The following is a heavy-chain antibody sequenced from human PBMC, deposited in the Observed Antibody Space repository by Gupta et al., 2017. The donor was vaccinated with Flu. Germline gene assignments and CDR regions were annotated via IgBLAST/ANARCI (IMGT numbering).Heavy chain of an antibody. V-gene: IGHV4-34*01. CDR1: GGSFSGYY. CDR3: ARGQGFSYGYYFDY. CDR2: INHSGST. Sequence: VQLQQWGAGLLKPSETLSLTCAVYGGSFSGYYWSWIRQPPGKGLEWIGEINHSGSTNYNPSLKSRVTISVDTSKNQFSLKLSSVTAADTAVYYCARGQGFSYGYYFDYWGQGTLVTVSS. J-gene: IGHJ4*02. D-gene: IGHD5-18*01.